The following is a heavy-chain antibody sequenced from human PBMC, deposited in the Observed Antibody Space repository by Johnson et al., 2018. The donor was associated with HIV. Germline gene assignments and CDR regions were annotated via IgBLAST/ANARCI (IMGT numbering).Heavy chain of an antibody. D-gene: IGHD1-14*01. CDR1: GFTFSSYA. CDR3: ARAGKTVTFDI. V-gene: IGHV3-23*04. Sequence: VQLVESGGGLVQPGGSLRLSCAASGFTFSSYAMSWVRQAPGKGLEWVSAISGSGGSTNYAESVQGRFTISRDNAKNTLYLQMNSLRAEDTAVYSCARAGKTVTFDIWGQGTMVTVSS. J-gene: IGHJ3*02. CDR2: ISGSGGST.